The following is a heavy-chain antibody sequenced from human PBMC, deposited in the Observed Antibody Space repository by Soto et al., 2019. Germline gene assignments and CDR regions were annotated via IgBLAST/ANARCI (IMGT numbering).Heavy chain of an antibody. Sequence: GGSLRLSCAASGFTFSSYAMSWVRQAPGKGLEWVSAISGSGGSTYYADSVKGRFTISRDNSKNTLYLQMNSLRAEDTAVYYCAKAYLCSSTSCYEGYYFDYWGQGTLVTVSS. D-gene: IGHD2-2*01. CDR3: AKAYLCSSTSCYEGYYFDY. CDR2: ISGSGGST. V-gene: IGHV3-23*01. J-gene: IGHJ4*02. CDR1: GFTFSSYA.